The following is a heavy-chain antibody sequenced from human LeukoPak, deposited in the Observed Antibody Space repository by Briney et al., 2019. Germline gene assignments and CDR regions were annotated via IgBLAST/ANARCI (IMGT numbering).Heavy chain of an antibody. J-gene: IGHJ5*02. Sequence: PSETLSLTCTVSGGSIRSQHWTWIRQAPGKRLEWIGYTFYTGATYYNPSLRSRVTISIDTSKNQFSLKVTSVTTADTAVYYCAKRDRGGWFDPWGQGTLVTVSS. V-gene: IGHV4-59*11. CDR1: GGSIRSQH. D-gene: IGHD1-1*01. CDR3: AKRDRGGWFDP. CDR2: TFYTGAT.